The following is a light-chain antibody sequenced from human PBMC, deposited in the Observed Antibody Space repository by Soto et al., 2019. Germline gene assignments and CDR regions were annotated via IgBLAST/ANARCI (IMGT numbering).Light chain of an antibody. J-gene: IGKJ2*01. CDR3: QQSDSTPYT. CDR2: DAS. Sequence: DIQMTQSPSSLSASVGDRVTITCRASQTISTYLNWYQQKPGKAPRRLIYDASSWLSGVPSRFSGSGSGTDFTLTIASLQPEDFSTYYCQQSDSTPYTFGQGTKVEIK. CDR1: QTISTY. V-gene: IGKV1-39*01.